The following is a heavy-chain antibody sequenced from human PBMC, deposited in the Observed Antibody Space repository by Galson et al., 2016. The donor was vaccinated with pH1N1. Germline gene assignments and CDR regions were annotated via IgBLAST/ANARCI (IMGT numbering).Heavy chain of an antibody. Sequence: SLRLSCAASGFIFSSYAMTWVRQAPGKGPEWVSAISAASTRTYYPDSVKGRFIISRDNAKNTLYLQMNSLRAEDTAEYYCAKGGRVGTEGYYYALDVWGQGTTVTV. V-gene: IGHV3-23*01. J-gene: IGHJ6*02. CDR1: GFIFSSYA. CDR2: ISAASTRT. CDR3: AKGGRVGTEGYYYALDV. D-gene: IGHD1/OR15-1a*01.